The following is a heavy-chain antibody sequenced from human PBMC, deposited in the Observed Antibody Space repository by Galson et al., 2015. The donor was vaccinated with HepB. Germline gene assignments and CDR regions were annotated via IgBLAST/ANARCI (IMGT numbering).Heavy chain of an antibody. CDR1: GFTFSSYA. CDR3: AKVPYSSGWGHDY. V-gene: IGHV3-23*01. J-gene: IGHJ4*02. Sequence: SLRLSCAASGFTFSSYAMSWVRQAPGKGLEWVSTISGSGGSTYYADSVKGRFTISRDNSKNTMYLRMNSLRAEDTAVYYCAKVPYSSGWGHDYWGQGTLVTVSS. D-gene: IGHD6-19*01. CDR2: ISGSGGST.